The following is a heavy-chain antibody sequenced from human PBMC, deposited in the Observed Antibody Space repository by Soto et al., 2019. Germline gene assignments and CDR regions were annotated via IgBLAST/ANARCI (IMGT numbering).Heavy chain of an antibody. D-gene: IGHD3-22*01. CDR1: GGSFSGYY. Sequence: QVQLQQWGAGLLKPSETLSLTCAVYGGSFSGYYWSWIRQPPGQGLEWIGEINHSGSTNYNPSLKSRVTISVDTSKNQFSLKLSSVTAADTAVYYCARGRKRTYDSSGPGGWFDPWGQGTLVTVSS. CDR2: INHSGST. J-gene: IGHJ5*02. CDR3: ARGRKRTYDSSGPGGWFDP. V-gene: IGHV4-34*01.